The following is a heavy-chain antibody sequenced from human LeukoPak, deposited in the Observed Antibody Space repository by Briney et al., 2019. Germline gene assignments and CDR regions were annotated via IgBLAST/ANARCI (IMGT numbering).Heavy chain of an antibody. CDR2: IKSKTDGGTT. D-gene: IGHD5-12*01. CDR1: GFTFSNAW. J-gene: IGHJ4*02. CDR3: TTEGLVATSFDY. V-gene: IGHV3-15*01. Sequence: GGSLRLSCAASGFTFSNAWMSWVRQAPGKGLEWVGRIKSKTDGGTTDYAAPVKGRFTVSRDDSKNTLYLQMNSLKTEDTAVYYCTTEGLVATSFDYWGQGTLVTVSS.